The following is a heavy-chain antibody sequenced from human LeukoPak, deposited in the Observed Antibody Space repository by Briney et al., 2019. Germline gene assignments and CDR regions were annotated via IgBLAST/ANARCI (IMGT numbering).Heavy chain of an antibody. Sequence: GASVKVSCKASGYTFTSYGISWVRQAPGQGLEWMGWISAYNGNTNYAQKLQGRVTMTTDTSTSTAYMELRSLRSDDTAVYYCARGPSLILQSLLWFGEIHPGMDVWGQGTTVTVSS. CDR3: ARGPSLILQSLLWFGEIHPGMDV. J-gene: IGHJ6*02. CDR1: GYTFTSYG. D-gene: IGHD3-10*01. CDR2: ISAYNGNT. V-gene: IGHV1-18*01.